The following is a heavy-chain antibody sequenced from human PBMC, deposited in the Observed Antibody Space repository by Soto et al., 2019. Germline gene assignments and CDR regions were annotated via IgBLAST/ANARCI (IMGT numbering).Heavy chain of an antibody. Sequence: QVQLVQSGAEVKKPGASVKVSCKASGYTFTSYDINWVRQAPGQGLEWMGWMNPNSGNTGYAQKYQGRVNMPRNTPIGTAYMELSSLRSEDTAVYYCARGTCYGGNSGNWFDPWGQGTLVSVS. D-gene: IGHD4-17*01. V-gene: IGHV1-8*01. CDR2: MNPNSGNT. CDR1: GYTFTSYD. CDR3: ARGTCYGGNSGNWFDP. J-gene: IGHJ5*02.